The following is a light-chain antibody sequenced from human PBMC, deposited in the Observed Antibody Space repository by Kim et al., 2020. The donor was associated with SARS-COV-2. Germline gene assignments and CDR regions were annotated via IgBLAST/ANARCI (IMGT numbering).Light chain of an antibody. CDR3: QVWDSRTVV. Sequence: SGALGQTATIPCGGNNIENKNVHWYHQRPGQAPVLVMYRDKKRPSGIPERLSGSNSGNTATLTINRVEAGDDGDYYCQVWDSRTVVFGGGTQLTVL. J-gene: IGLJ2*01. V-gene: IGLV3-9*01. CDR2: RDK. CDR1: NIENKN.